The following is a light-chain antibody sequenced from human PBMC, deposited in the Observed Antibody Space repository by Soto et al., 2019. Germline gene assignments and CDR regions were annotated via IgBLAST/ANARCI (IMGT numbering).Light chain of an antibody. Sequence: DIQMTQSPATLSASVGDRVTITCRASQSIGSWLAWYQQKPGKAPKLLIYDASSLQSGVPSRFSGSASGTEFTLTISSLQPDDFATYYCQQNSIFALTFGGGTKVEIK. CDR3: QQNSIFALT. CDR2: DAS. J-gene: IGKJ4*01. CDR1: QSIGSW. V-gene: IGKV1-5*01.